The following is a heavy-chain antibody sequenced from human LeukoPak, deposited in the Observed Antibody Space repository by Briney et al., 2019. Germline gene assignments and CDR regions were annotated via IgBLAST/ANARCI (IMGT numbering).Heavy chain of an antibody. D-gene: IGHD3-10*01. J-gene: IGHJ4*02. Sequence: GGSLRLSCAASGFTFDDYGMSWVRQAPGKGLEWVGRIKSKTDGCTTDYAAPVKGRFTISRDDSKNTLYLQMNSLKTEDTAVYYCTTEGITMVRGVIDFDYWGQGTLVTVSS. CDR1: GFTFDDYG. CDR3: TTEGITMVRGVIDFDY. V-gene: IGHV3-15*01. CDR2: IKSKTDGCTT.